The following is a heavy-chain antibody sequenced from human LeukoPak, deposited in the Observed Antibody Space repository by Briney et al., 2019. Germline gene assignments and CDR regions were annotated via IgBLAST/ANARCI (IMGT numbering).Heavy chain of an antibody. CDR2: IKPDGSSI. V-gene: IGHV3-74*01. CDR3: ATLYGGSTDY. D-gene: IGHD5-12*01. Sequence: PGGSLRLSCAASGFTFSSYWMNWVHHAPGKGLVWVSRIKPDGSSISYADSVKGRFTISRDNAKNTLYLQMNTLRAEDTAVYYCATLYGGSTDYWGQGTLVTVSS. J-gene: IGHJ4*02. CDR1: GFTFSSYW.